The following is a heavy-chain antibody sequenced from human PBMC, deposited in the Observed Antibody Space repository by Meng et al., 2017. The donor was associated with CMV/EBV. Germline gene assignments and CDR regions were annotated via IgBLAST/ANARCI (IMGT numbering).Heavy chain of an antibody. CDR2: INHSGST. CDR1: GGSFSGYY. D-gene: IGHD3-3*01. Sequence: GSLRLSCAVYGGSFSGYYWSWIRQPPGKGLEWIGEINHSGSTNYNPSLKSRVTISVDTSKNQFSLKLSSVTAADTAVYYCARWQKRITIFGVVNTYYYCGMDVWGQGTTVTVSS. V-gene: IGHV4-34*01. J-gene: IGHJ6*02. CDR3: ARWQKRITIFGVVNTYYYCGMDV.